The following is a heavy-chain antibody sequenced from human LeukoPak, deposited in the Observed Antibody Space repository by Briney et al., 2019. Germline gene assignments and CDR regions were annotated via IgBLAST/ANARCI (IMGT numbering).Heavy chain of an antibody. V-gene: IGHV3-48*04. CDR2: ISSSGSTI. CDR1: GFTFSSYA. J-gene: IGHJ4*02. D-gene: IGHD3-22*01. Sequence: HPGRSLRLSCAASGFTFSSYAMHWIRQAPGKGLEWVSYISSSGSTIYYADSVKGRFTISRDNAKNSLYLQMNSLRAEDTAVYYCARDLGYYDSSGYYDYWGQGTLVTVSS. CDR3: ARDLGYYDSSGYYDY.